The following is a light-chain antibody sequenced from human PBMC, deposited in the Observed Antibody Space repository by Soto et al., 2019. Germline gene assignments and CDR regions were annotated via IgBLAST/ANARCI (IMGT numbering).Light chain of an antibody. J-gene: IGLJ1*01. CDR3: NSFTTSSTYV. CDR1: SSDLGSYNR. CDR2: EVN. Sequence: QSALTQPASVSGSPGQSITISCTGTSSDLGSYNRVSWYQQPPGTAPKLFIYEVNNRPSGVADRFSGSKSGNTASLTTSALQAEDEADYYCNSFTTSSTYVFGTGTKVTVL. V-gene: IGLV2-18*03.